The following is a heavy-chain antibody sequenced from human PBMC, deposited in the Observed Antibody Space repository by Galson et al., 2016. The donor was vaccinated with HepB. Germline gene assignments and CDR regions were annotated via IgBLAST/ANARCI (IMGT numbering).Heavy chain of an antibody. Sequence: SVKVSCKASGYTFSSHYMHWVRQAPGQGLEWMGIINPSGGSTSYAREFQGRVTMTRDTSTSTVYMELSSLRSEDTAVYYCARDLILFGEFYGMDVWGQGTTVTVSS. CDR1: GYTFSSHY. J-gene: IGHJ6*02. CDR3: ARDLILFGEFYGMDV. D-gene: IGHD3-10*01. V-gene: IGHV1-46*01. CDR2: INPSGGST.